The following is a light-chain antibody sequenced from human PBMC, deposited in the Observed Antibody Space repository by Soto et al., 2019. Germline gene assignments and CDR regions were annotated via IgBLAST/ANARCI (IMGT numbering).Light chain of an antibody. V-gene: IGLV2-14*01. CDR2: DVT. CDR1: SSDVGAYDF. CDR3: SSYTTRSTLV. Sequence: QSALTQPASVSGSHGQSITISCTGTSSDVGAYDFVSWYQHYPGKAPKLVTFDVTHRPPGISDRFSGSKSANTASLTISGLQAEDEAFYYCSSYTTRSTLVFGGGTQLTVL. J-gene: IGLJ2*01.